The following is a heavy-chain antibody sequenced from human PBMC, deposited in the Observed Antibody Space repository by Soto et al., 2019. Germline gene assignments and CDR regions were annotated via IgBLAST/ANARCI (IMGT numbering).Heavy chain of an antibody. CDR2: INTAGSTK. V-gene: IGHV3-48*03. CDR1: GFTFSNFE. D-gene: IGHD3-9*01. CDR3: ARAECSSPDCLTAYYSYGLDV. Sequence: GGSLRLSCAASGFTFSNFEMHWVRQAPGKGLEWVSYINTAGSTKYHAESVKGRFTISRDNARNSLFLQMNSLRAEDTAVYYCARAECSSPDCLTAYYSYGLDVWGQGSTVTVSS. J-gene: IGHJ6*02.